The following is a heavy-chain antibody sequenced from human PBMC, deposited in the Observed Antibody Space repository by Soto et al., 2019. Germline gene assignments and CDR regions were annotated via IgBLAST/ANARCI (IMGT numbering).Heavy chain of an antibody. CDR1: GFTFSNAW. J-gene: IGHJ6*02. CDR2: IKSKTDGGTT. CDR3: TTRRVGVVPAAPRGYYYGMDV. V-gene: IGHV3-15*01. D-gene: IGHD2-2*01. Sequence: EVQLVESGGGLVKPGGSLRLSCAASGFTFSNAWMSWVRQAPGKGLEWVGRIKSKTDGGTTDYAAPVKGRFTISRDDSKNTLYLQMNSLKTEDTAVYYCTTRRVGVVPAAPRGYYYGMDVWGQGTTVTVSS.